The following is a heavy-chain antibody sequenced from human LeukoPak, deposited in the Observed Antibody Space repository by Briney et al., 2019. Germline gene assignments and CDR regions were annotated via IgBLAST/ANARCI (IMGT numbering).Heavy chain of an antibody. V-gene: IGHV1-69*05. CDR2: IIPIFGTA. D-gene: IGHD3-10*01. CDR1: GGAFSIYA. Sequence: ASVTVSFTAFGGAFSIYAISWVRHGPGQGLEWVGGIIPIFGTANYAQKFQGRVTITTDESKSKAYMELSSLRSEDTAVYYCATSGSTYYDDSGSYYYYMDVWGKGTTVTVSS. J-gene: IGHJ6*03. CDR3: ATSGSTYYDDSGSYYYYMDV.